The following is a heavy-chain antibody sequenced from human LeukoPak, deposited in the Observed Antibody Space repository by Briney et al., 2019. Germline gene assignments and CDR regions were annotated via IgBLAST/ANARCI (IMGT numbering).Heavy chain of an antibody. J-gene: IGHJ4*02. Sequence: GESLKISCKGSGYSFTSYWIGWVCQMPGKGLEWMGIIYPGDSDTRYSPSFQGQVTISADKSISTAYLQWSSLKASDTAMYYCARRVGAYLRSYYFDYWGQGTLVTVSS. CDR1: GYSFTSYW. CDR3: ARRVGAYLRSYYFDY. V-gene: IGHV5-51*01. D-gene: IGHD2-2*01. CDR2: IYPGDSDT.